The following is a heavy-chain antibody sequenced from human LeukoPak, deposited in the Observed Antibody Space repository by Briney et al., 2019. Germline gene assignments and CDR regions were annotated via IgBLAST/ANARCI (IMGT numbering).Heavy chain of an antibody. CDR3: ARDRNYMDV. CDR1: GGSINSSSYY. J-gene: IGHJ6*03. Sequence: PSETLSLTCTVSGGSINSSSYYWGWIRQPPGKGLEWIGSIYYSGSTYYNPSLKSRVTISVDTSKNQFSLKLSSVTAADTAVYYCARDRNYMDVWGKGTTVTVSS. V-gene: IGHV4-39*07. CDR2: IYYSGST.